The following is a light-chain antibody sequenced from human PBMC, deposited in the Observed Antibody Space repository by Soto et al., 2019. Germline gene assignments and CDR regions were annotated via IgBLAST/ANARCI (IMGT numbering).Light chain of an antibody. CDR2: QVT. J-gene: IGLJ1*01. V-gene: IGLV2-14*01. Sequence: QSVLAQPASVSGSPGQSITISCTGTGSDIAGYNYVSWFQQHPGKAPKLMMYQVTIRPSGVSNRFSGAKSGNTASLTISGLQAEDEDEYYCSSFTSTTSLYVFGTGTKVTV. CDR1: GSDIAGYNY. CDR3: SSFTSTTSLYV.